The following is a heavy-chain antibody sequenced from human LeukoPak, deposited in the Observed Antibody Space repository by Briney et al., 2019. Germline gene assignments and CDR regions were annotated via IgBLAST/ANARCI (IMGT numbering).Heavy chain of an antibody. J-gene: IGHJ4*02. Sequence: PSETLSLTCAVSGGSISSSDYSWNWIRQPPGKGLEWIGEINHSGSTNYSPSLKSRVIISVDSSKNHFSLKLSSVTTADTAIYYCARVGTRRSSSSVDYWGQGTLVTVSS. D-gene: IGHD6-6*01. CDR2: INHSGST. CDR3: ARVGTRRSSSSVDY. CDR1: GGSISSSDYS. V-gene: IGHV4-34*01.